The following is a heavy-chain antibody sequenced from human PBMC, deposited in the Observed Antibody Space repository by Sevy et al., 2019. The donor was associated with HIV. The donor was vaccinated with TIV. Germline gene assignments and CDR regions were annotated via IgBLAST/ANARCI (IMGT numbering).Heavy chain of an antibody. Sequence: GGSLRLSCAASGFTFSSYDMHWVRQATGKGLEWVSAIGTASDTYYPGSVKGRFTISRENAKNSLYLQMNSLRAGDTAVYYCARSPRSYYYGSGTTLYDYWGQGTLVTVSS. CDR2: IGTASDT. CDR3: ARSPRSYYYGSGTTLYDY. D-gene: IGHD3-10*01. CDR1: GFTFSSYD. J-gene: IGHJ4*02. V-gene: IGHV3-13*01.